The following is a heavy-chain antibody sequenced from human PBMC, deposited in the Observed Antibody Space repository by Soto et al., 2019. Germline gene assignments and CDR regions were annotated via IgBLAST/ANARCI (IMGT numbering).Heavy chain of an antibody. CDR2: MNPNSGNT. CDR1: GYTFTSYD. CDR3: ATGGNYGDYDY. J-gene: IGHJ4*02. V-gene: IGHV1-8*01. D-gene: IGHD1-7*01. Sequence: ASVKVSCKASGYTFTSYDINWVRQATGQGLEWMGWMNPNSGNTGYAQKFQGRVTMTEDTSTDTAYMELSSLRSEDTAVYYCATGGNYGDYDYWGQGTLVTVPS.